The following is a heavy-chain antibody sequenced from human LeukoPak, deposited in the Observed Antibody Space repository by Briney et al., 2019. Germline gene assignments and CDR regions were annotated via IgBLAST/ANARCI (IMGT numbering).Heavy chain of an antibody. J-gene: IGHJ4*02. Sequence: GGSLRLSCAASGFTVSSNYMSWVRQAPGKGLEWVSVIYSGGRTYYADSVKGRFSISRDNSKNTLYLQMNSLRAEDTAVYYCARVDGIGELFGYWGQGTLVTVSS. CDR1: GFTVSSNY. D-gene: IGHD3-10*01. CDR2: IYSGGRT. V-gene: IGHV3-66*01. CDR3: ARVDGIGELFGY.